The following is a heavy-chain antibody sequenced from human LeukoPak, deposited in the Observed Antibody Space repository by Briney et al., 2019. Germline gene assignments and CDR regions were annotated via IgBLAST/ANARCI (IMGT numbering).Heavy chain of an antibody. CDR1: GFTFSTYT. J-gene: IGHJ4*02. D-gene: IGHD2-21*02. Sequence: GGSLRLSCAASGFTFSTYTMNWVRQAPGKGLEWVSSISSSSYIYYADSVKGRFTISRDNAGNSLYLQMNSLRAEDTALYYCARGGGDIPIDYWGQGTLVTVSS. V-gene: IGHV3-21*01. CDR3: ARGGGDIPIDY. CDR2: ISSSSYI.